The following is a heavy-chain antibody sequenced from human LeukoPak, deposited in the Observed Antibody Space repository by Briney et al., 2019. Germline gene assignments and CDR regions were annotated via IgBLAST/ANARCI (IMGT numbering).Heavy chain of an antibody. D-gene: IGHD3-3*01. CDR3: ARQRSVAFDI. CDR2: IHYSGST. Sequence: SETLSLTCTVSGGSISSYYWSWIRQPPGKGLEWIGYIHYSGSTNYNPSLKSRVTISVDTSKNQFSLKLSSVTAADTAVYYCARQRSVAFDIWGQGTMVTVSS. CDR1: GGSISSYY. V-gene: IGHV4-59*08. J-gene: IGHJ3*02.